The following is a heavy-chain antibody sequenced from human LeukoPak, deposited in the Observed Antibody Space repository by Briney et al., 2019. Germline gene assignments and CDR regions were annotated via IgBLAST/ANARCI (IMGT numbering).Heavy chain of an antibody. Sequence: ASVKVSCKALGGTFSSYAISWVRQAPGQGLEWVGRIIPIFGTANYAQKFQGRVTITTDESTSTAYMELSGLRSEDTAVYYCARELGYYMDVWGKGTTVTVSS. V-gene: IGHV1-69*05. CDR2: IIPIFGTA. D-gene: IGHD3-16*01. CDR3: ARELGYYMDV. CDR1: GGTFSSYA. J-gene: IGHJ6*03.